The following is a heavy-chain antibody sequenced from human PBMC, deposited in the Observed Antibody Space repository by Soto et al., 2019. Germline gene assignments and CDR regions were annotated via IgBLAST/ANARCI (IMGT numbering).Heavy chain of an antibody. D-gene: IGHD6-13*01. J-gene: IGHJ4*02. Sequence: SETLSLTCTVSGGSISSSSYYWGWIRQPPGKGLEWIGSIYYSGGTYYNPSLKSRVTISVDTSKNQFSLKLSSVTAADTAVYYCARASIAAAGSFDYWGQGTLVTVSS. V-gene: IGHV4-39*01. CDR2: IYYSGGT. CDR3: ARASIAAAGSFDY. CDR1: GGSISSSSYY.